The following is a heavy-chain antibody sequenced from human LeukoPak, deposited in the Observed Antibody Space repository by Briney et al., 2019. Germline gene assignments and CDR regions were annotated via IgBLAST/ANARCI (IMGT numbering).Heavy chain of an antibody. CDR2: IYSGGST. CDR3: ARDRCSGGICPYYFDY. V-gene: IGHV3-66*01. D-gene: IGHD2-15*01. Sequence: GGSLRLSCAASGFTVSSNYMSWVRQAPGKGLEWVSVIYSGGSTYYADSVKGRFTISRDNSKNTLYLQMNSLRAEDTAVYYCARDRCSGGICPYYFDYWGQGTLVTVSP. J-gene: IGHJ4*02. CDR1: GFTVSSNY.